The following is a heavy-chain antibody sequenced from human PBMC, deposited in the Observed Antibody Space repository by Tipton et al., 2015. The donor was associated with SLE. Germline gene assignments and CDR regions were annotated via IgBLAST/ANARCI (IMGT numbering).Heavy chain of an antibody. CDR1: GGSISSYY. J-gene: IGHJ4*02. V-gene: IGHV4-59*08. Sequence: TLSLTCTVSGGSISSYYWSWIRQPPGKGLEWIGYIYYSGSTNYNPSLKSRVTISVDTSKNQFSLKLSPVTAADTAVYYCARHRGDYYDSSGYYFDYWGQGTLVTVSS. CDR2: IYYSGST. D-gene: IGHD3-22*01. CDR3: ARHRGDYYDSSGYYFDY.